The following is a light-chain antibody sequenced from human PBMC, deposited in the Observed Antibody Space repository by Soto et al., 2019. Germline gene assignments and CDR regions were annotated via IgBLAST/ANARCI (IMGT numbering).Light chain of an antibody. CDR1: QSINSN. CDR3: QQYNNWLWT. V-gene: IGKV3-15*01. J-gene: IGKJ1*01. Sequence: EIVMTQSPATLSVSPGERATLSCRASQSINSNLVWYQQKPGQAPRLLIYGASTRATGIPARFSGSVSGTEFTLTISSLQSEDFAVYYCQQYNNWLWTFGQGTKVEIK. CDR2: GAS.